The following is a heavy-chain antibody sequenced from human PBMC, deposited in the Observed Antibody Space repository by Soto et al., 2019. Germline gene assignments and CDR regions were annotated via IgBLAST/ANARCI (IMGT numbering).Heavy chain of an antibody. J-gene: IGHJ4*02. V-gene: IGHV3-9*01. D-gene: IGHD1-26*01. CDR3: VSGRGPMNRGYFFS. CDR2: ISWNSGDK. Sequence: VQMVESGGGLVKPGMSLRLSCAASGFRFDDFAMHWVRQGQGKGLEWVSGISWNSGDKDYGDSVKGRFVISRDNDKNSLDLQMNSLRPEDTAVYYYVSGRGPMNRGYFFSWGRGTLVIVSP. CDR1: GFRFDDFA.